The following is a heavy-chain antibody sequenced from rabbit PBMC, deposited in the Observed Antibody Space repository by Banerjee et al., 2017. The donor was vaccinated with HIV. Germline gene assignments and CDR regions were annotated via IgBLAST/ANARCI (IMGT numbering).Heavy chain of an antibody. J-gene: IGHJ4*01. V-gene: IGHV1S45*01. CDR3: ARLYAGVTGWNFGL. D-gene: IGHD4-2*01. CDR1: GFSFSDKYV. CDR2: INTSSGNT. Sequence: QEQLEESGGGLVKPGRSLTLTCTASGFSFSDKYVMCWVRQAPGKGLEWIGCINTSSGNTVYASWAKGRFTISKTSSTTVTLQMTSLTAADTATYFCARLYAGVTGWNFGLWGPGTLVTVS.